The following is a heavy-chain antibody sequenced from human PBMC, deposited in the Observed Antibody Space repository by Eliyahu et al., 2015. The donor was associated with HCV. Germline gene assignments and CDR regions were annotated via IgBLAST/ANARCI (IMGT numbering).Heavy chain of an antibody. Sequence: QVQLVESGGGXVQPGGSLRXSCAASGXTFXXYGMHWVRQAPGKGLEWVAFIRYDGSNKYYADFVKGRFTISRDNSKNTLYLQMNSLRAEDTAVYYCAKAFSSGWYVHPFDYWGQGTLVTVSS. CDR1: GXTFXXYG. D-gene: IGHD6-19*01. CDR2: IRYDGSNK. V-gene: IGHV3-30*02. J-gene: IGHJ4*02. CDR3: AKAFSSGWYVHPFDY.